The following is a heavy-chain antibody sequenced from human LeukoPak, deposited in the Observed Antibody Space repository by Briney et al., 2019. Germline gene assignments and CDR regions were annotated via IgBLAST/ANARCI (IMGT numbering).Heavy chain of an antibody. CDR2: IYTSGST. J-gene: IGHJ3*02. CDR1: GDSISSGSYY. V-gene: IGHV4-61*02. Sequence: PSETLSLTCTVSGDSISSGSYYWSWIRQPAGKGLEWIGRIYTSGSTNYNLSLKSRVTISVDTSKNQFSLKLSSVTAADTAVYYCARVGRYGDIVLMWYATEAFDIWGQGTMVTVSS. CDR3: ARVGRYGDIVLMWYATEAFDI. D-gene: IGHD2-8*01.